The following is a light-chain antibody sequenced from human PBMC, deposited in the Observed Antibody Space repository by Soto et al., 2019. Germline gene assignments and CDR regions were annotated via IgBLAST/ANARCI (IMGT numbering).Light chain of an antibody. J-gene: IGKJ1*01. Sequence: EIMLTQSPATVSLSTRERGTLSCRASQSVSSYLAWYQQKPGKAPRLLIYDASNRATGIPARFSGGGSGTDFTLTITRLEPEDFAVYYCQQYGSSPGTFGQGTKVDIK. V-gene: IGKV3-20*01. CDR1: QSVSSY. CDR2: DAS. CDR3: QQYGSSPGT.